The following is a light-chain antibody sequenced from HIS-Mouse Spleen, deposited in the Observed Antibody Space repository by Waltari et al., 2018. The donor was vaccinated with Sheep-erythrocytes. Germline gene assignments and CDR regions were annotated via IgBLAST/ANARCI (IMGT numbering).Light chain of an antibody. Sequence: QSALTQPRSVSGSPGQSVTISCTGTSSDVGGYNYVSWYQKHPGKSPKLRIYDVSKRPSGVPVRFSGSKSGNTASLTISGLQAEDDADYYCCSYAGSYNHVFATGTKVTVL. CDR3: CSYAGSYNHV. V-gene: IGLV2-11*01. CDR1: SSDVGGYNY. CDR2: DVS. J-gene: IGLJ1*01.